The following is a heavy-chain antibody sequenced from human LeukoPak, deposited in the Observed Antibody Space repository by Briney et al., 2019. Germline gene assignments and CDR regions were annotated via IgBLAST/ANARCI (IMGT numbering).Heavy chain of an antibody. CDR1: GGSISSGDYY. V-gene: IGHV4-30-4*01. CDR3: ARDYYDSSGYSNGMDV. D-gene: IGHD3-22*01. J-gene: IGHJ6*02. Sequence: SETLSLTCTVSGGSISSGDYYWSWIRQPPGKGLEWIGYIYYRGSTYYNPSLKSRVTISVDTSKNQFSLKLSSTTAADTAVYYCARDYYDSSGYSNGMDVWGQGTTVTVSS. CDR2: IYYRGST.